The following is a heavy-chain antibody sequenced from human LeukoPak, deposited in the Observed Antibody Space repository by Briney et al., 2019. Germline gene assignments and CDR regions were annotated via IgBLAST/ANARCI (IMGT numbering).Heavy chain of an antibody. J-gene: IGHJ4*02. V-gene: IGHV3-23*01. CDR2: INGRGDET. Sequence: GGSLRPSCTASGFAFTSYFMTWARQAPGTGLEWVSGINGRGDETHYADSVKGRFTISRDNSKSTLYLQLSGLRAEDTAVYYCACHCSGSRCSDHDYWGQGTVVTVSS. CDR3: ACHCSGSRCSDHDY. CDR1: GFAFTSYF. D-gene: IGHD2-15*01.